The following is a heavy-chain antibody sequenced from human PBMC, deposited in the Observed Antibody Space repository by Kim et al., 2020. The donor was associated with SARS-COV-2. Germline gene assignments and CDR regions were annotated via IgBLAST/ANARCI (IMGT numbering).Heavy chain of an antibody. V-gene: IGHV3-7*01. Sequence: GGSLRLSCAASGFTFSYYWMTWVRQAPGKGLEWVANIKPGGSEKYYVDSVKGRFTISRDDAKTSLYLQMDSLTAEDTAFYYCARAYHPDSWGQGTLVTVSS. CDR2: IKPGGSEK. D-gene: IGHD2-2*01. CDR3: ARAYHPDS. CDR1: GFTFSYYW. J-gene: IGHJ4*02.